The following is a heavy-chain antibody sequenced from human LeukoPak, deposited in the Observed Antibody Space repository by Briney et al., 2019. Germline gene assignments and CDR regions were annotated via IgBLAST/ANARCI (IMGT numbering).Heavy chain of an antibody. J-gene: IGHJ6*02. CDR3: ARGGVAARQLIHGMDV. D-gene: IGHD6-6*01. Sequence: ASVKVSCKASGGTFSSYAISWVRQAPGQGLEWMGIINPSGGSTSYAQKFQGRVTMTRDTSTSTVYMELSSLRSEDTAVYYCARGGVAARQLIHGMDVWGQGTTVTVSS. CDR1: GGTFSSYA. V-gene: IGHV1-46*01. CDR2: INPSGGST.